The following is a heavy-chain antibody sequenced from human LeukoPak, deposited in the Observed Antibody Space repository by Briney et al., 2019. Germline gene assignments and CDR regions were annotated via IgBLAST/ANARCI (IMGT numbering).Heavy chain of an antibody. D-gene: IGHD7-27*01. CDR2: IYTSGST. CDR1: GGSISSGSYY. CDR3: ARGRGWGSNY. V-gene: IGHV4-61*02. J-gene: IGHJ4*02. Sequence: PSETLSLTCTVSGGSISSGSYYWSWIRQPAGKGLEWIGRIYTSGSTNYNPSLKNRVTISVDTSKNQFSLKLSSVTAADTAVYYCARGRGWGSNYWGQGTLVTVSS.